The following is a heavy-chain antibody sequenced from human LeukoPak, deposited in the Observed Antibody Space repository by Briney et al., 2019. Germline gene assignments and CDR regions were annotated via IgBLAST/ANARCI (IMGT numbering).Heavy chain of an antibody. D-gene: IGHD5-18*01. Sequence: SDTLSLTCAVSGYSISSGYYWGWIGQRPGKGLEWIGSIYHSGSTYYNPSLKSRVTISVDTSKNQFSLKLNSVTAADTAVYYCARVRGGGYSYGYWYFDYWGQGTLVTVSS. CDR3: ARVRGGGYSYGYWYFDY. J-gene: IGHJ4*02. CDR1: GYSISSGYY. CDR2: IYHSGST. V-gene: IGHV4-38-2*01.